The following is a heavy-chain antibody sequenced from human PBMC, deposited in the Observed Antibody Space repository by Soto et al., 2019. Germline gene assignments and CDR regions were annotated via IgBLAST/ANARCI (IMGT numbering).Heavy chain of an antibody. D-gene: IGHD2-8*02. CDR2: IGTQHDT. CDR3: ARQASYWHGGGGWFDP. J-gene: IGHJ5*02. Sequence: PGGSLRLSCAASGFTFSAYDMHWVRQPTGKGLEWVCAIGTQHDTYYPDSVKGRFTISREKAKNSLYLQMNSLRTGDTAVYYCARQASYWHGGGGWFDPWGQGTLVTVSS. V-gene: IGHV3-13*01. CDR1: GFTFSAYD.